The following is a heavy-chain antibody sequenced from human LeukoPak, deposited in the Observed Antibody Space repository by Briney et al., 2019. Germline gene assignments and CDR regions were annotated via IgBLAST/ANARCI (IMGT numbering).Heavy chain of an antibody. CDR3: ARDAGNSGYGMDV. CDR1: GFTLSSYS. V-gene: IGHV3-48*02. CDR2: ITWSGSAI. D-gene: IGHD5-12*01. Sequence: GGSLRLFCAASGFTLSSYSMNWVRQAPGKGLEWISHITWSGSAIFYADSVKGRFTISRDSAKNSLYLQMSSLRDEDTAIYYCARDAGNSGYGMDVWGRGTTVTVSS. J-gene: IGHJ6*02.